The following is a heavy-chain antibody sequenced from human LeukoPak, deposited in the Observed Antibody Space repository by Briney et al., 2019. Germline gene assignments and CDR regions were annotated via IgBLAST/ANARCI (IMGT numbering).Heavy chain of an antibody. D-gene: IGHD6-19*01. CDR2: IYSGAGT. V-gene: IGHV3-53*01. J-gene: IGHJ4*02. Sequence: PGGSLRLSCAASGFTFSSYEMHWVRQAPGKGLEWVSLIYSGAGTYYADSVKGRFTISRDISKNTLYLQMNSLRAEDTAVYYCARGYNNGWFFFDYWGQGTLVTVSS. CDR1: GFTFSSYE. CDR3: ARGYNNGWFFFDY.